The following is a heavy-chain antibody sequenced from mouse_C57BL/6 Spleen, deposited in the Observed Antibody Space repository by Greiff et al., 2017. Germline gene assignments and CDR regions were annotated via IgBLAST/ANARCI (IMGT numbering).Heavy chain of an antibody. CDR3: AREMTTVVATGAMDD. D-gene: IGHD1-1*01. J-gene: IGHJ4*01. CDR2: IWSDGST. CDR1: GFSLTSYG. Sequence: QVQLQQSGPGLVAPSQSLSITCPVSGFSLTSYGVHLVRQPPGKGLEWLVAIWSDGSTTYNSALKSRPSLSKDNSKRPVFLKMNSRQTDDSAMYYGAREMTTVVATGAMDDWGQGTSVTVAS. V-gene: IGHV2-6*03.